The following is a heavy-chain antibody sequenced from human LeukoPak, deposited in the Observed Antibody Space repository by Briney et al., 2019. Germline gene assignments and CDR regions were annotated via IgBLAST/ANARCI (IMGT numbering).Heavy chain of an antibody. D-gene: IGHD2-2*03. J-gene: IGHJ3*02. CDR2: IYYSGST. CDR3: ARDRGYCSSTSCYRADAFDI. V-gene: IGHV4-59*01. CDR1: CGSISSYY. Sequence: SETLSLTCTVSCGSISSYYWSWLRQPPGKGLEWIGYIYYSGSTNYNPSLKSRVTISVDTSKNQFSLKLSSVTAADTAVYYCARDRGYCSSTSCYRADAFDIWGQGTMVTVSS.